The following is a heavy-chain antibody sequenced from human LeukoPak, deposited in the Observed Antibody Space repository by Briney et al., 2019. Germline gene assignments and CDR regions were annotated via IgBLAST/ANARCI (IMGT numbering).Heavy chain of an antibody. Sequence: QAGRSLRLSCAASGFTFSSYGMHWVRQAPGKGLEWVAVISYDGSNKYYADSVKGRFTISRDNSKNTLYLQMNSLRAEDTAVYYCAKKMSGGYGRPAPVDWGQGTMVTVSS. CDR2: ISYDGSNK. CDR3: AKKMSGGYGRPAPVD. V-gene: IGHV3-30*18. CDR1: GFTFSSYG. J-gene: IGHJ3*01. D-gene: IGHD1-26*01.